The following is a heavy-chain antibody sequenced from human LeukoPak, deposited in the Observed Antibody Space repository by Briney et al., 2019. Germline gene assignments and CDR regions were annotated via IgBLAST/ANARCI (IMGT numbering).Heavy chain of an antibody. CDR1: GYAFTGYY. J-gene: IGHJ4*02. D-gene: IGHD6-19*01. CDR2: INPNSGGT. V-gene: IGHV1-2*02. Sequence: ASVKVSCKASGYAFTGYYMHWVRHAPGQGLEWMGWINPNSGGTNYAQKFQGRVTMTRDTSISTAYMELSMMRDDDASVYYCARDLAAVACAYYWGQGTLVTVSS. CDR3: ARDLAAVACAYY.